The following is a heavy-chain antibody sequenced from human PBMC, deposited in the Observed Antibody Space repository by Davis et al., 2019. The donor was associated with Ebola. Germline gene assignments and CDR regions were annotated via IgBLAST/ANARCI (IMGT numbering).Heavy chain of an antibody. CDR3: ASVSVVAAPFDY. J-gene: IGHJ4*02. Sequence: MPGGSLRLSCTVSGGSISSSSYYWSWIRQPPGKGLEWIGYIYYSGSTNYNPSLKSRVTISVDTSKNQFSLKLSSVTAADTAVYYCASVSVVAAPFDYWGQGTLVTVSS. V-gene: IGHV4-61*05. D-gene: IGHD6-6*01. CDR1: GGSISSSSYY. CDR2: IYYSGST.